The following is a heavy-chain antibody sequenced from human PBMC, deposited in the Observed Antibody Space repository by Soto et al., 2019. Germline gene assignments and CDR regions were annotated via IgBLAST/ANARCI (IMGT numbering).Heavy chain of an antibody. CDR1: AFTVSSNY. D-gene: IGHD1-20*01. CDR3: ARGPGREDQDNRNYFHLDY. J-gene: IGHJ4*02. Sequence: GSLRLPCALSAFTVSSNYLTWVRQAPGEGLQWVSDLYPNGTAYYEDAVKGRFTISTDNSQSSVDLLMNTLRAEDTAIYYCARGPGREDQDNRNYFHLDYWSQGTLVTVSS. V-gene: IGHV3-53*01. CDR2: LYPNGTA.